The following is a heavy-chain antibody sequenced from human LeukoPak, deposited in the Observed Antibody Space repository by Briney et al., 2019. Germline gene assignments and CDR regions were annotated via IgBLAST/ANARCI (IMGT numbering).Heavy chain of an antibody. CDR3: ARGISAAAKNWFDP. V-gene: IGHV4-61*02. CDR1: GGSISSGGYY. J-gene: IGHJ5*02. Sequence: SETLSLTCTVSGGSISSGGYYWSWIRQPAGKGLEWIGRIYTSGSTNHNPSLKSRVTISVDTSKNQFSLKLSSVTAADTAVYYCARGISAAAKNWFDPWGQGTLVTVSS. D-gene: IGHD6-13*01. CDR2: IYTSGST.